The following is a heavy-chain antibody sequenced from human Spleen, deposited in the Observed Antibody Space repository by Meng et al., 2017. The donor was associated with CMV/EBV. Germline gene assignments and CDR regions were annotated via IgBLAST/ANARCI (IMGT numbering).Heavy chain of an antibody. J-gene: IGHJ5*02. V-gene: IGHV1-46*01. CDR3: ASTKISIFGVVTFETASYNWFDP. CDR2: INPSGGST. Sequence: ASVKVSCKASGYTFTSYFIHWVRQAPGQGLEWMGIINPSGGSTTYAQKFQGRVTMTRDTSTSTVYMELSSLRSEDTAVYYCASTKISIFGVVTFETASYNWFDPWGQGTLVTVSS. CDR1: GYTFTSYF. D-gene: IGHD3-3*01.